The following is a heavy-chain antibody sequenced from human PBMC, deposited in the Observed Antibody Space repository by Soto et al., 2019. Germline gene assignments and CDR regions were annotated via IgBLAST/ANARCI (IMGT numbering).Heavy chain of an antibody. V-gene: IGHV3-23*01. CDR2: ISGSGGST. CDR1: GVTFTSYA. J-gene: IGHJ4*02. Sequence: EVQLLESGGGLVQPGGSLRLSCAASGVTFTSYAMSWVRQAPGKGPEWVSAISGSGGSTYYADSVKGRFTISRDNSKNTLYLQMNSMRAEDTAVYYCAKDRAVDIVATTDYWGQRTLVTVSS. CDR3: AKDRAVDIVATTDY. D-gene: IGHD5-12*01.